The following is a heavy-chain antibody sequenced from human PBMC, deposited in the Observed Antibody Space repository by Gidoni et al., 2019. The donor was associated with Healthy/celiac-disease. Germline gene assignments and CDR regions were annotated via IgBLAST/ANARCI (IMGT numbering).Heavy chain of an antibody. CDR1: GFTFSSYS. CDR2: ISSSSSYI. Sequence: EVQLVESGGGLVKPGGSLRLSCAASGFTFSSYSMNWVRQPPGKGLEWVSSISSSSSYIYYADSVKGRFTISRDNAKNSLYLQMNSLRAEDTAVYYCARDPGSGYCSGGSCYGAYYYYGMDVWGQGTTVTVSS. D-gene: IGHD2-15*01. J-gene: IGHJ6*02. V-gene: IGHV3-21*01. CDR3: ARDPGSGYCSGGSCYGAYYYYGMDV.